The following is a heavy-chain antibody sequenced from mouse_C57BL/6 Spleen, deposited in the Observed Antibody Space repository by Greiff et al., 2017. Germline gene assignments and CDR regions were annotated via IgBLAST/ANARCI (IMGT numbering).Heavy chain of an antibody. D-gene: IGHD1-1*01. CDR2: ISGGGGNT. J-gene: IGHJ2*01. Sequence: DVMLVESGGGLVKPGGSLKLSCAASGFTFSSYTMSWVRQTPEKRLEWVATISGGGGNTYYPDSVKGRFTISRDNAKNTLYLQMSSLRSEDTALYYCARHGSGTTVAAFDYWGQGTTLTVAS. CDR3: ARHGSGTTVAAFDY. V-gene: IGHV5-9*01. CDR1: GFTFSSYT.